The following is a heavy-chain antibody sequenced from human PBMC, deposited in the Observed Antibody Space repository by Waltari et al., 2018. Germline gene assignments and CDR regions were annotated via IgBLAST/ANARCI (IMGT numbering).Heavy chain of an antibody. V-gene: IGHV3-48*03. Sequence: EVQLVESGGGLVRPGGSLRLSGAASGFPLSSDEMNWVRQAPGRGLEWVSYIISSGDGTYYADSVKGRFTISRDNAKNSLYLQMNSLRVEDTAVYYCARDTQQQLGLFDYWGQGTLVTVSS. CDR3: ARDTQQQLGLFDY. CDR2: IISSGDGT. CDR1: GFPLSSDE. D-gene: IGHD6-13*01. J-gene: IGHJ4*02.